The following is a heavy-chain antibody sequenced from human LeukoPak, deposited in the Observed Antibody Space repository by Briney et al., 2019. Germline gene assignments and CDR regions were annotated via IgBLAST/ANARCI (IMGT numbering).Heavy chain of an antibody. Sequence: SETLSLTCTVSGGSISSSSYYWGWIRQPPGKGLEWIGSIHYSGSTNYNPSLKSRVTISVDTSKNQFSLKLSSVTAADTAVYYCARGRFRGRSGGFDIWGQGTMVTVSS. CDR2: IHYSGST. V-gene: IGHV4-39*07. D-gene: IGHD3-16*01. J-gene: IGHJ3*02. CDR1: GGSISSSSYY. CDR3: ARGRFRGRSGGFDI.